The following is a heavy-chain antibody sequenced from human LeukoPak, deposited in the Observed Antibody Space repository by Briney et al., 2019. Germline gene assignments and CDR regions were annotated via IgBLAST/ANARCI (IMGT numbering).Heavy chain of an antibody. D-gene: IGHD2-21*02. V-gene: IGHV1-3*03. J-gene: IGHJ5*02. CDR1: GYTFTSYA. Sequence: ASVKVSCKASGYTFTSYAMHWVRQAPGQRLEWMGWINAGNGNTKYSQEFQGRVTITRDTSASTAYMELSSLRSEDMAVYYCAREVTSNVVVTAGWFDPWGLGTLVTVSS. CDR2: INAGNGNT. CDR3: AREVTSNVVVTAGWFDP.